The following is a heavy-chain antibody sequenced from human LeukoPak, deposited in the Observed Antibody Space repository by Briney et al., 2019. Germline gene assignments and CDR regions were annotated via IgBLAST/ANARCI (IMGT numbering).Heavy chain of an antibody. Sequence: GRSLRLSCAASGFTFDDYAMHWVLQAPGKGLEWVSGISWNSGSIGYADSVKGRFTISRDNAKNSLYLQMNSLRAEDMALYYCAKDHYGDYQMAFDIWGQGTMVTVSS. CDR1: GFTFDDYA. V-gene: IGHV3-9*03. CDR2: ISWNSGSI. J-gene: IGHJ3*02. D-gene: IGHD4-17*01. CDR3: AKDHYGDYQMAFDI.